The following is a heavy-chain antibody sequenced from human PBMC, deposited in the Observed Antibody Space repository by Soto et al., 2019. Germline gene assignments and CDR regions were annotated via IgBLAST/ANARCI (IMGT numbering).Heavy chain of an antibody. CDR3: AREGPTYYDRAAYYYGMDV. D-gene: IGHD3-22*01. J-gene: IGHJ6*02. CDR2: SNAGNGNT. V-gene: IGHV1-3*02. Sequence: ASVKVSCKASGYTFTSYAMHWVRQAPGQRLEWMGWSNAGNGNTKYSQEFQGRVTITADKSTSTAYMELSSLRSEDTAVYYCAREGPTYYDRAAYYYGMDVWGQGTTVTVSS. CDR1: GYTFTSYA.